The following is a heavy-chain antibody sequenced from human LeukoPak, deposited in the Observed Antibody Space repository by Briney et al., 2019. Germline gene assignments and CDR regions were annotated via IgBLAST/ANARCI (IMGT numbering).Heavy chain of an antibody. J-gene: IGHJ6*03. Sequence: GGSLRLSCAASGFTFDDHGMSWVRQAPGKGLEWVSGINWNGGSTGYADSVKGRFTISRDNAKNSLYLQMNSLRAEDTALYYCARGKYPDNDDHMDVWGKGTTVIVSS. CDR1: GFTFDDHG. D-gene: IGHD1-1*01. CDR3: ARGKYPDNDDHMDV. CDR2: INWNGGST. V-gene: IGHV3-20*04.